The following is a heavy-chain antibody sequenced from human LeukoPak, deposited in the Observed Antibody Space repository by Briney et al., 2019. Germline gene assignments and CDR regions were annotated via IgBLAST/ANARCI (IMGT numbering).Heavy chain of an antibody. V-gene: IGHV3-21*01. CDR3: AREPTYTNSWYTTCDY. D-gene: IGHD6-19*01. Sequence: GGSLRLSCAASGFTFSSYTMNWVRQAPGKGLEWVSSISYSSSYIYYADSVKGRFTISRDNAKNSVYLQMTSLRAEDTAVYYCAREPTYTNSWYTTCDYWGQGTLVTVSS. CDR1: GFTFSSYT. J-gene: IGHJ4*02. CDR2: ISYSSSYI.